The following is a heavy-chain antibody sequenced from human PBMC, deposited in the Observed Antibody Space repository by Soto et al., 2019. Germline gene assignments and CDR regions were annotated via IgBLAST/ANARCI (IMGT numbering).Heavy chain of an antibody. CDR2: IIPIFGTA. D-gene: IGHD2-15*01. Sequence: QVQLVQSGAEVKKPGSSVKVSCKAPGGTFSSYAISWVRQGPGQGLEWMGGIIPIFGTAKYAQKFQGRVTITADESTSTGYMELSSLRSEDTAVYYCARSQGGSSSLDIYYYYYYGMDVWGQGTTVTVSS. V-gene: IGHV1-69*01. J-gene: IGHJ6*02. CDR1: GGTFSSYA. CDR3: ARSQGGSSSLDIYYYYYYGMDV.